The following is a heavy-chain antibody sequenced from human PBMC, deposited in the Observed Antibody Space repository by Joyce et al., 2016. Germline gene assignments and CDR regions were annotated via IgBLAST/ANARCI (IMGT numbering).Heavy chain of an antibody. CDR2: IIPIFGTT. V-gene: IGHV1-69*01. J-gene: IGHJ6*02. CDR1: GGTFSSHA. D-gene: IGHD3-3*02. CDR3: AREGAFLRGGAYGMDV. Sequence: QVQLVQSGAEVTKPGSSVKVSCKASGGTFSSHAISWVRQAPGQGLEWMGGIIPIFGTTNYAQKFQGRVTIPADESTSTAYMVLSSLRSEDTAVYYCAREGAFLRGGAYGMDVWGQGTTVTVSS.